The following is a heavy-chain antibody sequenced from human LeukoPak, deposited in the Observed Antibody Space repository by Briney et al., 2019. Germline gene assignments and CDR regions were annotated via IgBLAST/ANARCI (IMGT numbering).Heavy chain of an antibody. Sequence: GASVKVSCKASGGTFSSYAISWVRQAPGQGLEWMGRIIPILGIANYAQKFQGRVTITADQSTSTAYMELSSLRSEDTAVYYCARDREEDGYNYYWGQGTLVTVSS. J-gene: IGHJ4*02. CDR3: ARDREEDGYNYY. V-gene: IGHV1-69*04. CDR2: IIPILGIA. CDR1: GGTFSSYA. D-gene: IGHD5-24*01.